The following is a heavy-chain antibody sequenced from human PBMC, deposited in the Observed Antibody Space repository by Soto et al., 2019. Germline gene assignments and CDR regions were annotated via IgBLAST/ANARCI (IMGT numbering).Heavy chain of an antibody. CDR3: GTGAGGGGY. CDR2: IYSGGYT. Sequence: EVQLVESGGGLIQPGGSLRLSCAVSGFTVSNNYMSWVRQAPGKGLEGVSVIYSGGYTAYGDSVKGRFTISRDNSKKPIILQKKCRGAHGPGVYFGGTGAGGGGYWGQGTLVTVSS. V-gene: IGHV3-53*01. CDR1: GFTVSNNY. D-gene: IGHD3-10*01. J-gene: IGHJ4*02.